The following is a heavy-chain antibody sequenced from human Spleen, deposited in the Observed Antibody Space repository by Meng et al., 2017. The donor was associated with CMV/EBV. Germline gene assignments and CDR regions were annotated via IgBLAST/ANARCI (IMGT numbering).Heavy chain of an antibody. V-gene: IGHV4-34*01. Sequence: QVQLPQWCAGLLKPSETLSLTFAVYGGSFSGYYGSWIRQPPGKGLEWIGEINHSGSTNYNPSLKSRVTISVDTSKNQFSLKLSSVTAADTAVYYCARRGGSYADYWGQGTLVTVSS. CDR2: INHSGST. CDR3: ARRGGSYADY. J-gene: IGHJ4*02. D-gene: IGHD1-26*01. CDR1: GGSFSGYY.